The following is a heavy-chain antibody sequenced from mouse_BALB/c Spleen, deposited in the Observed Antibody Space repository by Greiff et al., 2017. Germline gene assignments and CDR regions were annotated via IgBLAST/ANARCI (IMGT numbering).Heavy chain of an antibody. CDR1: GFTFSSYA. Sequence: VHVVQSGGGLVKPGASLKLSCAASGFTFSSYAMPWVRQSPEQRLEWVAEISSGGSYTYYPDTVTGRFTISTDNAKNTLYLEMSRLRSEDTAMYYCARDGNHAMDYWGQGTSVTVSS. V-gene: IGHV5-9-4*01. J-gene: IGHJ4*01. D-gene: IGHD2-1*01. CDR2: ISSGGSYT. CDR3: ARDGNHAMDY.